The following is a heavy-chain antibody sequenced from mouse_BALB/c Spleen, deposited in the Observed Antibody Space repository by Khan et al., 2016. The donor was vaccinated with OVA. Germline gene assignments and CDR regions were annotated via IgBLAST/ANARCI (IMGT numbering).Heavy chain of an antibody. CDR1: GYTFTSYT. CDR3: VRDGADHRNDGWFAY. Sequence: QIQLVQSGAELARPGASVKMSCKASGYTFTSYTIHWINERPGQGLEWIGYINPSNGYTNYNHKFKDKATLTTDKSSTTAYLQLSSLKSDDAAVYNCVRDGADHRNDGWFAYWGQGTLVTVSA. D-gene: IGHD2-14*01. V-gene: IGHV1-4*01. J-gene: IGHJ3*01. CDR2: INPSNGYT.